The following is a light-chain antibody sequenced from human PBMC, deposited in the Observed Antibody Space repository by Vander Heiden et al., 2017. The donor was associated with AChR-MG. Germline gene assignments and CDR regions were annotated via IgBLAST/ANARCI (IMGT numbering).Light chain of an antibody. J-gene: IGLJ2*01. CDR1: SSAVGGYNY. CDR3: SSFGGV. CDR2: EVS. Sequence: QSALTQPPSASGSPGQSVTISCPGTSSAVGGYNYVSWYQQHPGKAPKLMIYEVSKRPSGVPDRFSGSKSGNTASLTVSGLQAEDEADYYCSSFGGVFGGGTKLTVL. V-gene: IGLV2-8*01.